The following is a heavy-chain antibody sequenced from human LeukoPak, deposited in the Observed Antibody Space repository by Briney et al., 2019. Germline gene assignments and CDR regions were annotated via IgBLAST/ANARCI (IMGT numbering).Heavy chain of an antibody. J-gene: IGHJ5*02. V-gene: IGHV3-7*01. CDR2: INPGGSQT. D-gene: IGHD4-17*01. Sequence: PGGSMRLSCAASGFTFSTYWMNWDRQAPGKGLEWVALINPGGSQTNYVDSVRGRFTISRDNAENSLYLQMNSLRAEDTAVYYCARDLGYGALDPWGQGTLVTVSS. CDR3: ARDLGYGALDP. CDR1: GFTFSTYW.